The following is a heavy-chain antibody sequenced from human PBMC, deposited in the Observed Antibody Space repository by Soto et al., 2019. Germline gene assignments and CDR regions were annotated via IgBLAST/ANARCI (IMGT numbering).Heavy chain of an antibody. CDR1: GGTFSSYA. CDR3: ARSTTVVTPQTFDP. Sequence: SVKVSCKASGGTFSSYAISWVRQAPGQGLEWMGGIIPIFGTANYAQKFQGRVTITADESTSTAYMELSSLRSEDTAVYYCARSTTVVTPQTFDPWGQGTLVTVSS. J-gene: IGHJ5*02. D-gene: IGHD4-17*01. CDR2: IIPIFGTA. V-gene: IGHV1-69*13.